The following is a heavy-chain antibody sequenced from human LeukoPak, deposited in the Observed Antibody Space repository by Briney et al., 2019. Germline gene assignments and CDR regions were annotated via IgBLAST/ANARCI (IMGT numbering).Heavy chain of an antibody. D-gene: IGHD1-20*01. CDR2: IWTSGRDE. CDR3: ARDRNNYYFDH. Sequence: GGSLRLSCAASGFSFGIYGMRWVRQAPGKGLEWVAFIWTSGRDEYYADSVKGRFTVSRDNSNNVLYLHMNSVRAEDTAVYYCARDRNNYYFDHCGQGTQVTVSS. V-gene: IGHV3-33*01. CDR1: GFSFGIYG. J-gene: IGHJ4*02.